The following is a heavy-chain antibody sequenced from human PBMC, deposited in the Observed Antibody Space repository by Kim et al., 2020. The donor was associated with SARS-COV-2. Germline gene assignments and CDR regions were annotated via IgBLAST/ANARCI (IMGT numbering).Heavy chain of an antibody. J-gene: IGHJ6*02. V-gene: IGHV4-59*01. Sequence: SETLSHTCTVSGGSISSYYWSWIRQPPGKGLEWIGYIYYSGSTNYNPSLKSRVTISVDTSKNQFSLKLSSVTAADTAVYYCARDRNRYYYEDRYGMDVWGQGTTVTVSS. CDR2: IYYSGST. CDR1: GGSISSYY. CDR3: ARDRNRYYYEDRYGMDV. D-gene: IGHD3-22*01.